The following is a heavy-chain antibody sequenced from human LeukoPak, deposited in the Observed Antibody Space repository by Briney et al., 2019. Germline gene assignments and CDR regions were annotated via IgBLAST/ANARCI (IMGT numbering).Heavy chain of an antibody. CDR2: ISFNSGTI. V-gene: IGHV3-9*01. CDR3: ARVDPDIAAPTY. Sequence: GGSLRLSCAGSGFTFDDYAMHWVRQAPGKGLEWVSSISFNSGTIGYADSVKGRVTMSRDNAKNSLYLQMNSLRAEDTAVYYCARVDPDIAAPTYWGQGTLVTVSS. CDR1: GFTFDDYA. J-gene: IGHJ4*02. D-gene: IGHD6-6*01.